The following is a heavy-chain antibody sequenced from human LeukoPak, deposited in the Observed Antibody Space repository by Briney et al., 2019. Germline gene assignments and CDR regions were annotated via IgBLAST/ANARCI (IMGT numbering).Heavy chain of an antibody. CDR1: GFTVSVYY. J-gene: IGHJ3*02. CDR2: MCDDGRI. V-gene: IGHV3-53*01. CDR3: AKGDKWLPPGAFDI. D-gene: IGHD6-19*01. Sequence: GGSLRLYCAVSGFTVSVYYMSWVRQAPGKGLEWVSLMCDDGRIYYADSVKGRFTISRDNSKNTLYLQMNSLRAEDTAVYYCAKGDKWLPPGAFDIWGQGTMVTVSS.